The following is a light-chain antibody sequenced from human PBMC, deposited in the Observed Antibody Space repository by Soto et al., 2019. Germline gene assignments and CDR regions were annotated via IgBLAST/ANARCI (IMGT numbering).Light chain of an antibody. CDR1: QDISDY. V-gene: IGKV1-9*01. J-gene: IGKJ3*01. Sequence: DIQLTQSPSFLSASVGDRVTITCRASQDISDYLAWYQQRPGKAPKLLIYAASTLQSGVPSRFSGSGSGTEFTLTISSLQPDDFATYYCQHYNSAPFTFGPGTKVDIK. CDR3: QHYNSAPFT. CDR2: AAS.